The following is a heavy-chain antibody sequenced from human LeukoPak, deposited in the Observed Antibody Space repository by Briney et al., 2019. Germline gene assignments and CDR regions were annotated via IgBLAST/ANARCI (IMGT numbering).Heavy chain of an antibody. CDR1: GYTFTSYD. J-gene: IGHJ4*02. CDR2: MNPNSGNT. V-gene: IGHV1-8*01. CDR3: ARAARIWLYLQSFDY. D-gene: IGHD3-16*02. Sequence: GASVKVSCKASGYTFTSYDINWVRQATGQGLEWMGWMNPNSGNTGYAQKFQGRVTITADESTSTAYMELSSLRSEDTAVYYCARAARIWLYLQSFDYWGQGTLVTVSS.